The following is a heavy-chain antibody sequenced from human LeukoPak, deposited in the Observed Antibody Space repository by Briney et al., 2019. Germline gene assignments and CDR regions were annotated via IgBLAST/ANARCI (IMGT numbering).Heavy chain of an antibody. CDR3: ARTTGYYDFWRVYYYYGMDV. Sequence: ASVKVSCKASGYTFTSYYMHWVRQAPGQGLEWMRIINPSGGSTSYAQKFQGRVTMTRDTSTSTVYMELSSLRSEDTAVYYCARTTGYYDFWRVYYYYGMDVWGQGTTVTVSS. CDR1: GYTFTSYY. V-gene: IGHV1-46*01. D-gene: IGHD3-3*01. J-gene: IGHJ6*02. CDR2: INPSGGST.